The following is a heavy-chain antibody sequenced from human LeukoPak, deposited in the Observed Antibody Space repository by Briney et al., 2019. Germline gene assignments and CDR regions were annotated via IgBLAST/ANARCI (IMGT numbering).Heavy chain of an antibody. V-gene: IGHV3-53*01. CDR3: ARAAAGRAYYHYGMDV. CDR2: LDSDGNP. CDR1: GFTFSTYG. J-gene: IGHJ6*02. Sequence: GGSLRLSCAASGFTFSTYGMHWVRQAPGKGLEWVSILDSDGNPSYADSVKGRFTVSRDNSKNTLDLQMNSLRAEDTAVYYCARAAAGRAYYHYGMDVWGQGTTVTVSS. D-gene: IGHD6-13*01.